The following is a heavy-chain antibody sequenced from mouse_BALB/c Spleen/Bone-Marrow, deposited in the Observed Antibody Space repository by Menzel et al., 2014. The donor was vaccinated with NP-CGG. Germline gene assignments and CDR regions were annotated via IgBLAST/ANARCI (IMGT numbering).Heavy chain of an antibody. CDR1: GFDFSRYW. CDR3: ARNAYYAMDY. CDR2: INPDSSTI. V-gene: IGHV4-1*02. Sequence: EVKLLESGGGLVQPGGSLKLSCAASGFDFSRYWMSWVRQAPGKGLEWIGEINPDSSTINYTPSLKDKFIISRDNAKNTLYLQMNKVRSEDTALYYCARNAYYAMDYWGQGTSVTGSS. J-gene: IGHJ4*01.